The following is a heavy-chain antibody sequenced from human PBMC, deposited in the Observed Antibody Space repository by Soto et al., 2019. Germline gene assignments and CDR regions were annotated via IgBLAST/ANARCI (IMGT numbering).Heavy chain of an antibody. D-gene: IGHD5-12*01. CDR3: ARGWLRFIFDY. Sequence: EVQLVESGGGLVQPGGSLSLSCAASGFTFSSYSMNWVRQAPGKGLEWVSYISSSSSTIYYADSVKGRFTISRDNAKNSRYLQMNSLRDEDTAVYYCARGWLRFIFDYWGQGTLVTVSS. J-gene: IGHJ4*02. V-gene: IGHV3-48*02. CDR1: GFTFSSYS. CDR2: ISSSSSTI.